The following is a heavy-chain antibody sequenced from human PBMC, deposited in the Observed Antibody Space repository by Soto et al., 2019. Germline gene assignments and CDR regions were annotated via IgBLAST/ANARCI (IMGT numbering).Heavy chain of an antibody. Sequence: QVQLVESGGGVVQPGESLRLSCVGSGFTFASFPIHWVRQAPGRGLEWLSLVSFDGTNTYSADSVRGRVSMSRDNSRDTSYLEIQLLRIDDTGIYYCAREALRSLDLLYGVFDVWGPGTMVTVSS. D-gene: IGHD1-1*01. V-gene: IGHV3-30-3*01. CDR2: VSFDGTNT. CDR1: GFTFASFP. CDR3: AREALRSLDLLYGVFDV. J-gene: IGHJ3*01.